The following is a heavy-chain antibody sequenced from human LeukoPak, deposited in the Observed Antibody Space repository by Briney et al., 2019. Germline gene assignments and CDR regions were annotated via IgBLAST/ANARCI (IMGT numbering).Heavy chain of an antibody. CDR2: ISYDGKKK. CDR1: GANLRNYG. D-gene: IGHD1-26*01. Sequence: GQSRRPSCAAAGANLRNYGMRCVRQAPKGVLGWVAFISYDGKKKYYVDSVKVRFTIYKDTSKNKLYLQMNSLRAEDTAVYHCAKDHTGRWAYYFDYWGQGTLVSVSS. J-gene: IGHJ4*02. V-gene: IGHV3-30*18. CDR3: AKDHTGRWAYYFDY.